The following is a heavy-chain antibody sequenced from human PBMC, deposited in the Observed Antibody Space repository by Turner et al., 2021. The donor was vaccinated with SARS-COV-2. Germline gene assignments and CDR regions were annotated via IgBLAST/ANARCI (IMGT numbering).Heavy chain of an antibody. CDR3: AKSYSGSYWDRNDY. CDR2: ISYDGSNK. V-gene: IGHV3-30*18. CDR1: GFTFSIYG. J-gene: IGHJ4*02. D-gene: IGHD1-26*01. Sequence: QVQLVESGGGVVQPGGSLRLSCAPSGFTFSIYGMHWVRQAPGKGLEWVAVISYDGSNKYYADSVKGRFTISRDNSKNTLYLQMNSLRAEDTAVYYCAKSYSGSYWDRNDYWGQGTLVTVSS.